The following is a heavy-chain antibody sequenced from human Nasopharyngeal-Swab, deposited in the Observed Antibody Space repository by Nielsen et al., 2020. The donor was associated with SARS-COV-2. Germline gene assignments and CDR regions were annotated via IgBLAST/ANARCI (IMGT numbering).Heavy chain of an antibody. CDR1: GYTLSTYA. Sequence: ASVKVSCKASGYTLSTYAMYWVHQAPGQRPEFMGWINAGKGNTYYSQKFQGRARISRDTSANTVYMELNRLRSEDTAVYYCARVPAVAASRIDYWGQGTLVTVSS. CDR3: ARVPAVAASRIDY. CDR2: INAGKGNT. V-gene: IGHV1-3*01. J-gene: IGHJ4*02. D-gene: IGHD6-19*01.